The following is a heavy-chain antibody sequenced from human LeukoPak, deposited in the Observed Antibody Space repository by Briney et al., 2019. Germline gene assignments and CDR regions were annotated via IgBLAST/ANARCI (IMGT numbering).Heavy chain of an antibody. J-gene: IGHJ5*02. CDR1: GYTFTGYY. Sequence: GASVKVSCKASGYTFTGYYMHWVRQAPGQGLEWMGWINPNSGGTNYAQKFQGRVTMTRDTSISTAYMELSRLRSDDTAVYYCARDRLGVGVAEVRVWFDPWGQGTLVTVSS. D-gene: IGHD6-19*01. CDR2: INPNSGGT. V-gene: IGHV1-2*02. CDR3: ARDRLGVGVAEVRVWFDP.